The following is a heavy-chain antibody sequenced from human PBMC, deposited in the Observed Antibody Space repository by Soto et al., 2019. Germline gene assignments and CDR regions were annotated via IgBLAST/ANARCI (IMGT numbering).Heavy chain of an antibody. J-gene: IGHJ6*02. CDR2: IYTSGST. D-gene: IGHD6-6*01. V-gene: IGHV4-4*07. CDR3: AREYSSSWRSLYYYYGMDV. CDR1: GGSISSDY. Sequence: SEALSLTCTVSGGSISSDYWSWIRQPAWNGLEWIGRIYTSGSTNYNPSLKSRVTMSVDTSKNQFSLKLSSVTAADTAVYYCAREYSSSWRSLYYYYGMDVWGQGTTVTVSS.